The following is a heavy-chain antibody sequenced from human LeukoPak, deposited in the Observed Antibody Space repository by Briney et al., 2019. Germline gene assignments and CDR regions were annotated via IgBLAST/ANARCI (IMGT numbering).Heavy chain of an antibody. V-gene: IGHV1-69*13. CDR2: IIPIFGTA. CDR1: GYTFTGYY. D-gene: IGHD1-26*01. CDR3: ARWEGIAGLYYFDY. Sequence: ASVKVSCKASGYTFTGYYMHWLRQAPGQGLEWMGGIIPIFGTANYAQKFQGRVMITADESTSTAYMELSSLRSEDTAVYYCARWEGIAGLYYFDYWGQGTLVTVSS. J-gene: IGHJ4*02.